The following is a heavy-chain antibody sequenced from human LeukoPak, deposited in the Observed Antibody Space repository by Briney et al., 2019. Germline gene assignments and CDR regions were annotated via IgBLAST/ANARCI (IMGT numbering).Heavy chain of an antibody. J-gene: IGHJ4*02. CDR3: ARQMGGFDY. V-gene: IGHV6-1*01. CDR1: GDTVSSNSAA. D-gene: IGHD1-26*01. Sequence: SQTPSLTCAISGDTVSSNSAAWTWIRQSPSRGLEWLGRTYYRSKWFYDYAVSVKSRITINPDTSKNQFSLQLDSVTAEDTAVYYCARQMGGFDYWGQGTLVTVSS. CDR2: TYYRSKWFY.